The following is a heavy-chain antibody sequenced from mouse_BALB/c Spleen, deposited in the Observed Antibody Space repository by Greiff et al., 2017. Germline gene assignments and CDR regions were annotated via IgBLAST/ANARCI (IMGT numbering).Heavy chain of an antibody. CDR3: TRSGGIATVGDTFDY. CDR2: INPSTGYT. Sequence: VQLQQSGAELAKPGASVKMSCKASGYTFTSYWMHWVKQRPGQGLEWIGYINPSTGYTEYNQKFKDKATLTADKSSSTAYMQLSSLTSEDSAVYCGTRSGGIATVGDTFDYWGQGTTLTVSS. D-gene: IGHD1-1*01. CDR1: GYTFTSYW. J-gene: IGHJ2*01. V-gene: IGHV1-7*01.